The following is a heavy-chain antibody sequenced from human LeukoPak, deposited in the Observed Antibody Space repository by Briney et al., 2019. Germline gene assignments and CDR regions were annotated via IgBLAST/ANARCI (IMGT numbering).Heavy chain of an antibody. V-gene: IGHV3-9*01. CDR1: GFTFDDYA. CDR3: AKADRAGLAAAVDAFDI. CDR2: ISWNSGSI. Sequence: PGRSLRLSCAASGFTFDDYAMHWVRQAPGKGLEWVSGISWNSGSIGYADSVKGRFTISRDNAKNSLYLQMNSLRAEDTALYYCAKADRAGLAAAVDAFDIWGQGTMVTVSS. J-gene: IGHJ3*02. D-gene: IGHD6-13*01.